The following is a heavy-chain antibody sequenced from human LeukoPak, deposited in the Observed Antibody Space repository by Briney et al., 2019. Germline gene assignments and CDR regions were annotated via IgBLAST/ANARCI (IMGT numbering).Heavy chain of an antibody. CDR2: INPNSGGP. CDR3: ARVEALRYFDWLLPHNYYYMDV. V-gene: IGHV1-2*02. D-gene: IGHD3-9*01. J-gene: IGHJ6*03. CDR1: GYTFTGYY. Sequence: GASVKVSCKASGYTFTGYYMHWVRQAPGQGLEWMGWINPNSGGPNYAQKFQGRVTMTRDTSISPAYMELRSLRSDDTAVYYCARVEALRYFDWLLPHNYYYMDVWGKGTTVTVSS.